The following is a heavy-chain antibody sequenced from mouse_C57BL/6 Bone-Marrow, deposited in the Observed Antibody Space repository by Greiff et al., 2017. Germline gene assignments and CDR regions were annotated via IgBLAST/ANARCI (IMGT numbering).Heavy chain of an antibody. Sequence: QVQLQQSGAELARPGASVKLSCKASGYTFTSYGISWVKQRTGQGLEWIGEIYPRSGNTYYNEKFKGKATLTADKSSSTAYMELRSLTSEDCAVHFCARGDIPAWFAYWGQGTLVTVSA. CDR3: ARGDIPAWFAY. V-gene: IGHV1-81*01. D-gene: IGHD1-3*01. CDR2: IYPRSGNT. J-gene: IGHJ3*01. CDR1: GYTFTSYG.